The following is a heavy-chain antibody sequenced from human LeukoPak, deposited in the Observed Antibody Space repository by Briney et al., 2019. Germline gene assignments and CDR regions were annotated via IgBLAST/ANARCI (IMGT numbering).Heavy chain of an antibody. CDR3: ASWYYYDSSGHTQGSDY. CDR1: GGTFSSYA. D-gene: IGHD3-22*01. Sequence: SVKVSCKASGGTFSSYAISWVRQAPGQGLEWMGGIIPIFGTANYAQKFQGRVTITADESTSTAYMELSSLRSEDTAVYYCASWYYYDSSGHTQGSDYWGQGTLVTASS. J-gene: IGHJ4*02. CDR2: IIPIFGTA. V-gene: IGHV1-69*01.